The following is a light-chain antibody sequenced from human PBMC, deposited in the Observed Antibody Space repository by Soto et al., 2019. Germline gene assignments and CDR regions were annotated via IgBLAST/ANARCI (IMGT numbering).Light chain of an antibody. CDR1: SSDVDGYNY. CDR3: QSYDSSLSVV. V-gene: IGLV2-14*01. Sequence: QSALTQPASVSGSPGQSITISCTGTSSDVDGYNYVSWYQQHPGKAPKLMIYDVSNRPSGVSNRFSGSKSGNTASLTITRLQAEDEADYYCQSYDSSLSVVFGGGTKVTVL. J-gene: IGLJ2*01. CDR2: DVS.